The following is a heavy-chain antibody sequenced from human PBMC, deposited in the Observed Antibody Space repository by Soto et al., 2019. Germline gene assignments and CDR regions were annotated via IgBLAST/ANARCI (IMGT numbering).Heavy chain of an antibody. CDR3: ARDQGGKGLKGSGMDV. CDR1: GASINRDPYY. V-gene: IGHV4-31*03. D-gene: IGHD2-21*02. J-gene: IGHJ6*02. Sequence: QVQVQESGPGLVRPSQTLSLTCTVSGASINRDPYYWSWIRQHPVKGLEWIGYIYYNGDTDYNPSLKSRVTISLATSKNQIALKLSSVTAADTAVYYCARDQGGKGLKGSGMDVWGQGTTVIVS. CDR2: IYYNGDT.